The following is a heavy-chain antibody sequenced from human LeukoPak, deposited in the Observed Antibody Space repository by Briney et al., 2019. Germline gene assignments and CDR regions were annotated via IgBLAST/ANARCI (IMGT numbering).Heavy chain of an antibody. Sequence: SVKVSFKASGGTFSSYAISWVRQAPGQGLEWMGGIIPIFGTANYAQKFQGRVTITADESTSTAYMELSSLRSEDTAVYYCASSGDDYGDSSAPYYFDYWGQGTLVTVSS. V-gene: IGHV1-69*13. D-gene: IGHD4-17*01. CDR3: ASSGDDYGDSSAPYYFDY. CDR1: GGTFSSYA. CDR2: IIPIFGTA. J-gene: IGHJ4*02.